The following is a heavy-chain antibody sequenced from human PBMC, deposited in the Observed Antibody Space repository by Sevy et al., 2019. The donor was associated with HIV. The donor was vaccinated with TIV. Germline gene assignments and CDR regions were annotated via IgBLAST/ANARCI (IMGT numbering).Heavy chain of an antibody. Sequence: ASVKVSCKASGYTFTSYGISWVRQAPGQGLEWMGWISAYNGNTNYAQKLQGRVTMTTDTSTSIAYMELRSLRSDDTAVYYWARVDYCSSTSCSEFDYWGQGTLVTVSS. CDR1: GYTFTSYG. J-gene: IGHJ4*02. CDR2: ISAYNGNT. V-gene: IGHV1-18*04. D-gene: IGHD2-2*01. CDR3: ARVDYCSSTSCSEFDY.